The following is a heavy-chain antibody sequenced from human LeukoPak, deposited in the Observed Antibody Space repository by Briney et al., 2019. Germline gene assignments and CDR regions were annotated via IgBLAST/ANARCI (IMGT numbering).Heavy chain of an antibody. CDR1: GFTLSSYA. CDR3: ATPPTVTRNY. V-gene: IGHV3-23*01. CDR2: ISGSGGRT. J-gene: IGHJ4*02. Sequence: PGGSLRLSCAASGFTLSSYAMTWVRQAPGKGPEWVSSISGSGGRTHYADSVRGRFTISRDNSKNTLYLQMDSLRAEDTAVYYCATPPTVTRNYWGQETLVTVSS. D-gene: IGHD4-17*01.